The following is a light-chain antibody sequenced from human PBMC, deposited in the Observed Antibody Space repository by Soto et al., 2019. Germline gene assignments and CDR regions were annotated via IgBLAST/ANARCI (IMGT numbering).Light chain of an antibody. Sequence: QALVTQPPSVSGAPGQRATISYTGSSSNIGAGHVVHWYQQFPGRAPNLLIYGSSNRPSGVPDRFSGSKSGTSASLAITGLQAEDEADYYCQSYDNSLSASVFGGGTKLTVL. V-gene: IGLV1-40*01. CDR3: QSYDNSLSASV. CDR1: SSNIGAGHV. CDR2: GSS. J-gene: IGLJ2*01.